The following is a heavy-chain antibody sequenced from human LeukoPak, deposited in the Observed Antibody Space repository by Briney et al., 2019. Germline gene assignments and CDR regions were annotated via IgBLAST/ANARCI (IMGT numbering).Heavy chain of an antibody. D-gene: IGHD6-19*01. V-gene: IGHV4-34*01. J-gene: IGHJ4*02. CDR3: ARSGWYAIRVFDY. CDR1: GGSFSGYY. CDR2: INHSGST. Sequence: SEALSLTCAVYGGSFSGYYWSWIRQPPGKGLEWIGEINHSGSTNYNPSLKSRVTISVDTSKNQFSLKLSSVTAADTAVYYCARSGWYAIRVFDYWGQGTLVTVSS.